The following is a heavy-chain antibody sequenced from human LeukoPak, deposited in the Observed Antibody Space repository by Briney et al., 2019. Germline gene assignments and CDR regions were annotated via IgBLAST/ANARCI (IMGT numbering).Heavy chain of an antibody. D-gene: IGHD2-15*01. CDR3: VRDNPRCCGVVPANIDDY. V-gene: IGHV3-48*01. CDR1: GFTVSSNY. Sequence: QPGGSLRLSCAASGFTVSSNYMNWVRQAPGKGLEWVSYINGGGSPIYYADSVRGRFTISRDNAKNSLYLQMNSLRAEDTAVYYCVRDNPRCCGVVPANIDDYWGQGTLVTVSS. J-gene: IGHJ4*02. CDR2: INGGGSPI.